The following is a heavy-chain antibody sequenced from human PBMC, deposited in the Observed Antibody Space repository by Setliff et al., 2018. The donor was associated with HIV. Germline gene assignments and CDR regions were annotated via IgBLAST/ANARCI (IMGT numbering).Heavy chain of an antibody. Sequence: PSETLSLTCAVYGGSFSGYCWSWIRQPQGKGLGWIGEMQHSGRTNYNPSLRSRVTTSVDTCKSQFSLILSSVTAADSAVYYCARVSCSSGYSIPLYYYYPMDVWGKGTTVTVSS. V-gene: IGHV4-34*01. CDR3: ARVSCSSGYSIPLYYYYPMDV. D-gene: IGHD6-13*01. CDR2: MQHSGRT. CDR1: GGSFSGYC. J-gene: IGHJ6*03.